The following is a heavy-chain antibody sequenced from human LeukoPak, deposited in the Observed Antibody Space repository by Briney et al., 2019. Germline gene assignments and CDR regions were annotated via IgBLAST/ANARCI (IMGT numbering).Heavy chain of an antibody. V-gene: IGHV4-39*07. CDR3: ARDLSVTTHRTSYDAFDI. J-gene: IGHJ3*02. CDR2: IYYSGST. CDR1: GGSISSSSYY. Sequence: SSETLSLTCTVSGGSISSSSYYWGWIRQPPGKGLEWIGSIYYSGSTYYNPSLKSRVTISVDTSKNQFSLKLSSVTAADTAVYYCARDLSVTTHRTSYDAFDIWGQGTMVTVSS. D-gene: IGHD4-17*01.